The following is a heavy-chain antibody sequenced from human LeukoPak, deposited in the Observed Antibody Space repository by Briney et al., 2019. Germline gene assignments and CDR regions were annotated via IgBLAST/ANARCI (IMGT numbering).Heavy chain of an antibody. D-gene: IGHD5-18*01. CDR2: IKQDGSEK. V-gene: IGHV3-7*03. Sequence: GGSLRLSCAASGFTFSSYWMSWVRQAPGKGLEWVANIKQDGSEKYYVDSVKGRFTISRDNAKKSLYLQMNSLRGEDTAVYYCARASYSYGYSFDYWGQGTLVSVFS. J-gene: IGHJ4*02. CDR1: GFTFSSYW. CDR3: ARASYSYGYSFDY.